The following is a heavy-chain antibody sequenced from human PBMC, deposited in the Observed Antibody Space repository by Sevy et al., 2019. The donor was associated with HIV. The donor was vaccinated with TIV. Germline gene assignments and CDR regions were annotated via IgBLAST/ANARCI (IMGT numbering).Heavy chain of an antibody. Sequence: SETLSLTCTVSGGSITSLYWNWIRQPPGKGLEWIANIYYNGHINYNPSLKSRVTLSLDTSKNQFSLMLSSVTAADTAMYYCAGENAWGRCDSWGQGTLVTVSS. CDR1: GGSITSLY. V-gene: IGHV4-59*08. CDR2: IYYNGHI. D-gene: IGHD1-26*01. J-gene: IGHJ5*01. CDR3: AGENAWGRCDS.